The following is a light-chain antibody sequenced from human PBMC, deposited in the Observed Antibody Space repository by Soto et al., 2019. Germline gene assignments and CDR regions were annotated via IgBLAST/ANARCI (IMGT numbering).Light chain of an antibody. J-gene: IGLJ2*01. CDR1: STDVGIYNL. V-gene: IGLV2-23*02. Sequence: QSAMTQPASVSGSPGQSITISCTGTSTDVGIYNLVSWYQQHPGKAPKLMIYEVSKRPSGVSNRFSGSKSGNTASLTISGLHAEDEANYHCCSYAGSSTYVVFGGGTKLTVL. CDR2: EVS. CDR3: CSYAGSSTYVV.